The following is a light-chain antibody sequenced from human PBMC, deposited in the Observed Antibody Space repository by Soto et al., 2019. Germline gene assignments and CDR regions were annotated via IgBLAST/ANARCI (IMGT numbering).Light chain of an antibody. V-gene: IGKV3-20*01. CDR2: DAS. J-gene: IGKJ3*01. CDR3: QQYGNSPFT. Sequence: EIVLTQSPGTLSLSPGETVTLSCRASQSVFSSFLAWYQQKPGQSPRLLIYDASSRATGIPDRFSGSGSGTDFILTINRLEPEDFAVYYCQQYGNSPFTFGPGTKVEIK. CDR1: QSVFSSF.